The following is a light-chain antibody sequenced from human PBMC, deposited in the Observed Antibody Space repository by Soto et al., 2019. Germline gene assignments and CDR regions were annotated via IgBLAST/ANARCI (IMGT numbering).Light chain of an antibody. CDR1: SSNIGAGYD. CDR3: QSYDSSLRGYV. Sequence: QSVLTQPPSVSGAPGQRITISCSGGSSNIGAGYDVHWYQQFPGTAPKLIIYGHTNRPSGVPDRFSGSKSGASASLAITGLQAEDEADYYCQSYDSSLRGYVFGLGTKVT. CDR2: GHT. J-gene: IGLJ1*01. V-gene: IGLV1-40*01.